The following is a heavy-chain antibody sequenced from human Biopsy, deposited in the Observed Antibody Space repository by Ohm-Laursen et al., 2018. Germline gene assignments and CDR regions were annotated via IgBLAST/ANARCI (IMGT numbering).Heavy chain of an antibody. CDR1: GDSINNYY. J-gene: IGHJ3*02. CDR2: IYTSGSP. D-gene: IGHD1-26*01. Sequence: TLSLTCAVSGDSINNYYWSWIRQPAGKGLEWIGRIYTSGSPNYNLPLESRVTMSVDTSKNQFSLNLRSVTAADTAVYYCARGTGRYYVYGAFDIWGQGTVVTVSS. V-gene: IGHV4-4*07. CDR3: ARGTGRYYVYGAFDI.